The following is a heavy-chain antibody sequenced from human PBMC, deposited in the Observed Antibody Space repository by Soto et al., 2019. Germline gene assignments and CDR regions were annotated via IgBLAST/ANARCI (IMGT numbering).Heavy chain of an antibody. CDR2: IYYNGRT. CDR3: ARDGSGYDFWSGPYFFDY. CDR1: GGSISTYY. Sequence: SETLSLTCTFSGGSISTYYWSLIRQPPGKGLEWIGYIYYNGRTNYNPSLESRVTISLDTSKSQFSLKLSSVSAADTAVYYCARDGSGYDFWSGPYFFDYWGPGTLVTVSS. D-gene: IGHD3-3*01. J-gene: IGHJ4*02. V-gene: IGHV4-59*01.